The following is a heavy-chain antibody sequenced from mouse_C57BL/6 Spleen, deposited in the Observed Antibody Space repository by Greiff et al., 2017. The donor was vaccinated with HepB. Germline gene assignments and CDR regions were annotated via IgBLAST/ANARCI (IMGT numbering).Heavy chain of an antibody. V-gene: IGHV5-9-1*02. D-gene: IGHD4-1*01. CDR1: GFTFSSYA. CDR2: ISSGGDYI. J-gene: IGHJ2*01. Sequence: EVMLVESGEGLVKPGGSLKLSCAASGFTFSSYAMSWVRQTPEKRLEWVAYISSGGDYIYYADTVKGRFTISRDNARNTLYLQMSSLKSEDTAMYYCTRGGSNWDDYFDYWGQGTTLTVSS. CDR3: TRGGSNWDDYFDY.